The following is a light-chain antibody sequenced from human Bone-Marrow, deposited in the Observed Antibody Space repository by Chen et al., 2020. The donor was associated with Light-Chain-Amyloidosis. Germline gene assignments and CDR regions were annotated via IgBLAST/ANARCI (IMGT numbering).Light chain of an antibody. Sequence: SYVLTQPPSVSVAPGQTARITCGGNNIGSKSVHWYQQKPGQAPVLVIYYDSDRPSGIPERFSGSNSGNTATLTISRVEAGDEADYYCQVWDSSSAYVVFGGGTKLTVL. J-gene: IGLJ2*01. V-gene: IGLV3-21*02. CDR1: NIGSKS. CDR2: YDS. CDR3: QVWDSSSAYVV.